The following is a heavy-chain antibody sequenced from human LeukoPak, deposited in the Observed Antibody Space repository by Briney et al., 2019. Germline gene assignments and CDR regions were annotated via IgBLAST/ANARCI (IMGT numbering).Heavy chain of an antibody. Sequence: GGSLRLSCAASGFTFSSYAMSWVRQAPGKGLEWVSAISGSGGSTYYADSVKGRFTISRDNSKNTLYLQMNSLRAEDTAVYYCAKDRVGIVVVPALYFDYWGQGTLVTVSS. CDR2: ISGSGGST. V-gene: IGHV3-23*01. J-gene: IGHJ4*02. D-gene: IGHD2-2*01. CDR1: GFTFSSYA. CDR3: AKDRVGIVVVPALYFDY.